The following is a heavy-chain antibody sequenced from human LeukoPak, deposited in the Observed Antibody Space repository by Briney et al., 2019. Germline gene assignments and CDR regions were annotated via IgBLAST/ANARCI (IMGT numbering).Heavy chain of an antibody. CDR2: ISGTGHST. CDR1: GFTFSDFA. D-gene: IGHD1-26*01. Sequence: GGSLRLSCAASGFTFSDFAMNWVRQAPEKGLEWVSSISGTGHSTYYADSVKGRFTISRDNSKNTLYLQMNSLRAEDTAVYYCAKGFRVGPTSEWFDPWGQGTLVTVSS. CDR3: AKGFRVGPTSEWFDP. J-gene: IGHJ5*02. V-gene: IGHV3-23*01.